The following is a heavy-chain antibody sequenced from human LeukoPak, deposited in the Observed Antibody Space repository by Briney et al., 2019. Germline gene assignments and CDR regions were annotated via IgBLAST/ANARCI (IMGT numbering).Heavy chain of an antibody. J-gene: IGHJ6*02. V-gene: IGHV3-66*02. Sequence: GGSLRLSCVVSGFTVSNNYMSWVRQAPRKGLEWVSLIYSGGSTYYADSVKGRFTISRDNSKNTVYLQMNSLRAEDTAVYYCARGLTGDLRTGYYGMDVWGQGTTVTVSS. CDR1: GFTVSNNY. CDR3: ARGLTGDLRTGYYGMDV. D-gene: IGHD7-27*01. CDR2: IYSGGST.